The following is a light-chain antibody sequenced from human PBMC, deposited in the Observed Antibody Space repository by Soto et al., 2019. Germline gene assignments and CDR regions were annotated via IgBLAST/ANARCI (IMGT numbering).Light chain of an antibody. CDR1: QSVSSN. CDR2: GAS. J-gene: IGKJ4*01. CDR3: QQYNSSIS. V-gene: IGKV3-15*01. Sequence: IVMTQSPVTLSVSPGEGATLSCRASQSVSSNLAWYQQKPGQAPRLLIYGASTRAAGVPARFSGSGSGTEFTLTISSLQSEDFALYYCQQYNSSISFGGGTKVEIK.